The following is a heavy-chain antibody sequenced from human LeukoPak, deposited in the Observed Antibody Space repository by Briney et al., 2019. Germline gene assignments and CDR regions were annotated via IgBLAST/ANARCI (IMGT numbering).Heavy chain of an antibody. CDR1: GFTFSNYW. Sequence: GGSLRLPCAASGFTFSNYWMSWVRQAPGKGLEWVANIKEDGSEKYYVDSVKGRFTISRDDARNSLYLQMNSLRAEDTAVYYCASGRQLGYWGQGTLVTVSS. D-gene: IGHD6-13*01. V-gene: IGHV3-7*01. J-gene: IGHJ4*02. CDR3: ASGRQLGY. CDR2: IKEDGSEK.